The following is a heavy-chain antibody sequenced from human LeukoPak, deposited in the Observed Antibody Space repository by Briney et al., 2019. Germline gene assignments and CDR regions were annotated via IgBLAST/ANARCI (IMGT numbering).Heavy chain of an antibody. CDR3: ATGRSIRYFDY. Sequence: SETLSLTCSVSGVSIFSYYWNWIRQPPGKGLEWIGYVHYSGSTNYNPSLKSRVTISVDTSKSQFSLKLSSATAADTAVYYCATGRSIRYFDYWDQGTLLTVSS. CDR1: GVSIFSYY. J-gene: IGHJ4*02. V-gene: IGHV4-59*08. CDR2: VHYSGST. D-gene: IGHD3-9*01.